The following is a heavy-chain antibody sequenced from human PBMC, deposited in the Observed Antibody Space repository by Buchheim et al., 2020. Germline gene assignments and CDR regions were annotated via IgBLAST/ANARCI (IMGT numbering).Heavy chain of an antibody. Sequence: EVQLLESGGGLVQPGGSLRLSCAASGFTFSTYSMNWVRQAPGKGLEWISYSSSTSSRIYYADSVKGRFTISRDNAEKSMYLQMSGLRDEDTAVYYCARGHSFDRSGYWGFDYWGQGTL. D-gene: IGHD3-22*01. J-gene: IGHJ4*02. CDR1: GFTFSTYS. V-gene: IGHV3-48*02. CDR2: SSSTSSRI. CDR3: ARGHSFDRSGYWGFDY.